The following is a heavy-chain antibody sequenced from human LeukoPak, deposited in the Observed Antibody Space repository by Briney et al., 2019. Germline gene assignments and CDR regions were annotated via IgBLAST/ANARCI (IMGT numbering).Heavy chain of an antibody. Sequence: PSQTLSLTCTVSGGSISSGGYYWSWIRQPPGKGLEWIGYIYHSGSTYYNPSLKSRVTISVDRSKNQFSLKLSSVTAADTAVYYCARGSNYDFWSGYSYWGQGTLVTVSS. CDR3: ARGSNYDFWSGYSY. J-gene: IGHJ4*02. CDR1: GGSISSGGYY. V-gene: IGHV4-30-2*01. D-gene: IGHD3-3*01. CDR2: IYHSGST.